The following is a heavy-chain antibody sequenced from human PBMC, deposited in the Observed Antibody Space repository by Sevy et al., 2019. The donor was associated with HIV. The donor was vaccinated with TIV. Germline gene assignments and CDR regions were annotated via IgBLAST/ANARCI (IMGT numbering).Heavy chain of an antibody. J-gene: IGHJ4*02. V-gene: IGHV4-39*01. CDR3: ARIAVAGLFDY. Sequence: SETLSLTCTVSGGSISSSSYYWGWIRQPPGKGLEWIGSIYYSGSTYYNPSLKSRVTISVDTSKNQFSLKLSSVTAADTAVYYCARIAVAGLFDYWGQGTLVTVFS. CDR2: IYYSGST. D-gene: IGHD6-19*01. CDR1: GGSISSSSYY.